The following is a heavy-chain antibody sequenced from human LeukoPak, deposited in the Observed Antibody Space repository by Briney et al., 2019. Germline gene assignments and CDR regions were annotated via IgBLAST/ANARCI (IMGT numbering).Heavy chain of an antibody. V-gene: IGHV3-30*18. Sequence: GGSLRLPCAASGFTFSSYGMHWVRQAPGKGLEWVAVISYDGSNKYYADSVKGRFTISRDNSKNTLYLQMNSLRAEDTAVYYCAKDRLDYWGQGTLVTVSS. CDR2: ISYDGSNK. CDR1: GFTFSSYG. CDR3: AKDRLDY. J-gene: IGHJ4*02.